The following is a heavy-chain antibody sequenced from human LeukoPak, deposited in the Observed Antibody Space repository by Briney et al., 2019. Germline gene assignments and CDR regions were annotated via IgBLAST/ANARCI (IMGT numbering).Heavy chain of an antibody. V-gene: IGHV4-59*01. Sequence: SETLSLICAVSGGSISSSYWSWIRQPPGKGLEWIGYIYYSGSTNYNPSLKSRVTISVDTSKSQFSLKLSSVTAADTAVYYCARVSPYSSSWYYFDYWGQGTLVTVSS. CDR2: IYYSGST. D-gene: IGHD6-13*01. CDR3: ARVSPYSSSWYYFDY. J-gene: IGHJ4*02. CDR1: GGSISSSY.